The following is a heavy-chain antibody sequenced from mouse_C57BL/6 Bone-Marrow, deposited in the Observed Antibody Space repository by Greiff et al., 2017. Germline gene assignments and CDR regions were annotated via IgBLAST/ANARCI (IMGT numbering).Heavy chain of an antibody. V-gene: IGHV1-59*01. CDR2: IDPTDSYT. CDR1: GYTFTSYW. D-gene: IGHD2-5*01. J-gene: IGHJ3*01. CDR3: ARAYYSNFFAY. Sequence: VQLQQSGAELVRPGTSVKLSCKASGYTFTSYWMYWVKQRPGQGLEWIGAIDPTDSYTNYNHKFKGKATLIVDTSSNPAYMQLSSLTSEDSAVYYYARAYYSNFFAYWHQGTLVNVSA.